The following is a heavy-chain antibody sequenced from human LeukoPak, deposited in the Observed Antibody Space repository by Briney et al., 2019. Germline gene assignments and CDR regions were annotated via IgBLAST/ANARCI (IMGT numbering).Heavy chain of an antibody. Sequence: SGPTLVKPTQTLTLTCTFSGFSLSTSGVGVGWIRQPPGKTLEWLALIYWNDDKRYSPSLKSRLTITKDTSKNQVVLTMTNVDPVDTATYYCAHRRMPFWSGYESWFDPWGQGTLVTVSS. CDR2: IYWNDDK. D-gene: IGHD3-3*01. V-gene: IGHV2-5*01. J-gene: IGHJ5*02. CDR3: AHRRMPFWSGYESWFDP. CDR1: GFSLSTSGVG.